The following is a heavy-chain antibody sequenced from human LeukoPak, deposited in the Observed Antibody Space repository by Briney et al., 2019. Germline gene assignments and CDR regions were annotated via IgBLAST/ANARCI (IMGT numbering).Heavy chain of an antibody. CDR1: GGSISSGGYY. J-gene: IGHJ6*02. Sequence: SETLSLTCTVSGGSISSGGYYWSWIRQHPGKGLEWIAYIYYSGSTYYNPSLKSRVTISVDTSKNQFSLKLSSVTAADTAVYYCARGSIANYYDSSGYYAYYYYGMDVWGQGTTVTVSS. V-gene: IGHV4-31*03. CDR2: IYYSGST. D-gene: IGHD3-22*01. CDR3: ARGSIANYYDSSGYYAYYYYGMDV.